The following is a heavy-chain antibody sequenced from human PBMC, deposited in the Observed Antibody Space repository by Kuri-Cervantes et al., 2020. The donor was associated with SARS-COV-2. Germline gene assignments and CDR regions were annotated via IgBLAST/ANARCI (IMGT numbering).Heavy chain of an antibody. Sequence: SETLSLTCAVYGGSFSGYYWSWIRQPPGKGLEWIGEINHSGNTNYDPSLKSRVTISIDTSKNQFSLKLSSVTAADTAVYYCAREVEDSVVVPAAICWFDPWGQGTLVTVSS. CDR2: INHSGNT. V-gene: IGHV4-34*01. D-gene: IGHD2-2*01. CDR3: AREVEDSVVVPAAICWFDP. J-gene: IGHJ5*02. CDR1: GGSFSGYY.